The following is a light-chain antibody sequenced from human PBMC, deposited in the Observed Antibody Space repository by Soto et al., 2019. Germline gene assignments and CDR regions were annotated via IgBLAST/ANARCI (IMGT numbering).Light chain of an antibody. Sequence: EIVLTQSPGTLSLSPGERATLSCRASQSVSSTYLAWYQQKPGQAPRLLIDGASSRATGIPDRFSGSGSGTDFTLTISTLEPEDFAMYYCQQYDTSPRYTFGQGTKLEIK. J-gene: IGKJ2*01. CDR1: QSVSSTY. CDR3: QQYDTSPRYT. V-gene: IGKV3-20*01. CDR2: GAS.